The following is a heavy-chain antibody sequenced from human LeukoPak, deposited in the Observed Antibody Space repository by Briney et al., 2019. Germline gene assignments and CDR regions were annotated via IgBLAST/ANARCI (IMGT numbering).Heavy chain of an antibody. D-gene: IGHD2-21*01. V-gene: IGHV1-8*01. Sequence: ASVKVSCKASGYNFRSYDINWVRQATGQGLEWMGWMSPKRGVTGYAQTFQGRITMTRDTSINTAYMELNSLTSEDTAVYYCARTNLADCGGECETDAFDIWGHGTMVTVSS. J-gene: IGHJ3*02. CDR1: GYNFRSYD. CDR3: ARTNLADCGGECETDAFDI. CDR2: MSPKRGVT.